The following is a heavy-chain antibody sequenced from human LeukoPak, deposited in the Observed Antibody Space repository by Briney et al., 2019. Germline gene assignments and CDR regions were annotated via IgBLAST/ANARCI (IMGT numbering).Heavy chain of an antibody. CDR2: IYTSGST. V-gene: IGHV4-4*07. J-gene: IGHJ6*02. CDR1: GGSISSYY. CDR3: ARDRYSSGWYIGYYYYYGMDV. D-gene: IGHD6-19*01. Sequence: PSETLSLTCTVSGGSISSYYWSWIRQPAGKGLEWIGRIYTSGSTNYNPSLKSRVTMSVDTSKNQFSLKLSSVTAADTAVYYCARDRYSSGWYIGYYYYYGMDVWGQGTTVTVSS.